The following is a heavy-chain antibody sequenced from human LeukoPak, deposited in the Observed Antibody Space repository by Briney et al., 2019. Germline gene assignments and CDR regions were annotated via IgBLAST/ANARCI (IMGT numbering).Heavy chain of an antibody. CDR2: ISISGSTI. Sequence: GGSLRLSCAASGFTFSSYEMTWVRQAPGNGLEGFSYISISGSTIYYADSVMGRLTLSRDNGKNSLYLQMNSLRAEDTAVYYCATDSSGWYPVDYWGQGTLVTVSS. D-gene: IGHD6-19*01. CDR1: GFTFSSYE. V-gene: IGHV3-48*03. J-gene: IGHJ4*02. CDR3: ATDSSGWYPVDY.